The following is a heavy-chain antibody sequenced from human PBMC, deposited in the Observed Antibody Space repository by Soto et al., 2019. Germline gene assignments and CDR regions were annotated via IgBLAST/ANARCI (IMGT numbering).Heavy chain of an antibody. CDR2: IYPGDSDT. J-gene: IGHJ3*02. CDR3: ARPLGVGTALLSEYDAFDI. CDR1: GYSFTSYW. Sequence: EVQLVQSGAEVKKPGESLKISCKGSGYSFTSYWIAWVRQMPGKGLEWMGIIYPGDSDTRYSPSFQGQVTFSADKSISTAYLQWSRLKASDTAMYYCARPLGVGTALLSEYDAFDIWGQGTMVTVSS. V-gene: IGHV5-51*03. D-gene: IGHD3-3*01.